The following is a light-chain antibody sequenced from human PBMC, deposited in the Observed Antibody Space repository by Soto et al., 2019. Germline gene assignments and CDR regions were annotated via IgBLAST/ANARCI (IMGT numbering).Light chain of an antibody. Sequence: QYALTQAASVSGSPGQSITISCTGTSSDVGGYNYVSWYQQHPGKAPKVMIYEVTNRPSGVSHRFSGSKSGNTASLTISGLQAEDEADYYCSSYTSSSTLYVFGTGTKLTVL. CDR1: SSDVGGYNY. CDR3: SSYTSSSTLYV. J-gene: IGLJ1*01. CDR2: EVT. V-gene: IGLV2-14*01.